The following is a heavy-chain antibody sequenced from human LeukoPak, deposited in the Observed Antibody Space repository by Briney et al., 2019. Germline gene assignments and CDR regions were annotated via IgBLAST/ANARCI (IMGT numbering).Heavy chain of an antibody. CDR2: INHSGST. V-gene: IGHV4-34*01. CDR3: ARGQPNYCSGGSCYRNWFDP. CDR1: GGSINNYY. Sequence: SETLSLTCTVSGGSINNYYWSWIRQPPGKGLEWIGEINHSGSTNYNPSLKSRVTISVDTSKNQFSLKLSSVTAADTAVYYCARGQPNYCSGGSCYRNWFDPWGQGTLVTVSS. J-gene: IGHJ5*02. D-gene: IGHD2-15*01.